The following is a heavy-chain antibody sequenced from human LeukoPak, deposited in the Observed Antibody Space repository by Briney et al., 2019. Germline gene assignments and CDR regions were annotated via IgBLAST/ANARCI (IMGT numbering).Heavy chain of an antibody. Sequence: PGGSLRLSCAASGFTFSSYSMNWVRQAPGKGLEWVSYISSSSSTIYYADSVKGRFTISRDNAKNSLYLQMNSLRAEDTAVYFCARAYSSSWLAYYYYSMDVWGQGTTVTVSS. CDR3: ARAYSSSWLAYYYYSMDV. J-gene: IGHJ6*02. CDR1: GFTFSSYS. CDR2: ISSSSSTI. V-gene: IGHV3-48*01. D-gene: IGHD6-13*01.